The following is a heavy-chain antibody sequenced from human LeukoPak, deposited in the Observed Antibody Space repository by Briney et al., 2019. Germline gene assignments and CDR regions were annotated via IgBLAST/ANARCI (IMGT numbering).Heavy chain of an antibody. CDR3: AKDRLVPAAPQGV. V-gene: IGHV3-23*01. Sequence: PGGSLRLSCAASGFTFSSYAMGWVRQAPGEGLEWVSSISGSGGSTYYADSVKGRFTISRDNSKNTLYLQMNSLRAEDTAVYYCAKDRLVPAAPQGVWGQGTTVTVSS. CDR1: GFTFSSYA. CDR2: ISGSGGST. J-gene: IGHJ6*02. D-gene: IGHD2-2*01.